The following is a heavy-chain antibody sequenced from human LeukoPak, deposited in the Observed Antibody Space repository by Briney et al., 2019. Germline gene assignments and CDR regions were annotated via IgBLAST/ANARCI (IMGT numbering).Heavy chain of an antibody. D-gene: IGHD3-3*01. CDR1: GGSFSGYY. CDR2: INHSGRT. CDR3: ARTVRRYYDFWSGYSSYYYMDV. Sequence: PAETLSLTCAVYGGSFSGYYWSWIRQPPGKGLEWIGEINHSGRTNYNPSLKSRVTISVDTSKNQFSLKLSSVTAADTAVYYCARTVRRYYDFWSGYSSYYYMDVWGKGTTVTVSS. V-gene: IGHV4-34*01. J-gene: IGHJ6*03.